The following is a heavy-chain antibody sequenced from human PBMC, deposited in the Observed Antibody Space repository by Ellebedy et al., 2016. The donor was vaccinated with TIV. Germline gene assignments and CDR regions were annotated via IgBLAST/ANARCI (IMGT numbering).Heavy chain of an antibody. V-gene: IGHV3-7*01. CDR3: ARDLWELLFWYFDL. J-gene: IGHJ2*01. D-gene: IGHD1-26*01. CDR2: IKQDGSEK. Sequence: GGSLRLSCAASGFTFSSYWMSWVRQAPGKGLEWVANIKQDGSEKYYVDSVKGRFTISRNNANNALYLQMNSLRAEDTAVYYCARDLWELLFWYFDLWGRGTLVTVSS. CDR1: GFTFSSYW.